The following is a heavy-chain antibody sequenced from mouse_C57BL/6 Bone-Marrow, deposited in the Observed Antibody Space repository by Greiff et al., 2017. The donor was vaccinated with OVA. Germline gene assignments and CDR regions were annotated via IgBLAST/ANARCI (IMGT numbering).Heavy chain of an antibody. CDR2: INPSTGGT. V-gene: IGHV1-42*01. Sequence: EVKLQESGPELVKPGASVKISCKASGYSFTGYYMNWVKQSPEKSLEWIGEINPSTGGTTYNQKFKAKATLTVDKSSSTAYMQLKSLTSEDSAVYYCARRGREAWFAYWGQGTLVTVSA. D-gene: IGHD1-1*01. CDR1: GYSFTGYY. J-gene: IGHJ3*01. CDR3: ARRGREAWFAY.